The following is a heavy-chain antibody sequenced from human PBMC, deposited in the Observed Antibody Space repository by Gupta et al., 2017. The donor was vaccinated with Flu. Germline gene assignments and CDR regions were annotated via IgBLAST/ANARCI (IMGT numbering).Heavy chain of an antibody. CDR2: MNPNSGNT. Sequence: QVQLVQSGAEVKKPGASVTVSCKASGYTFTSYDINWVRQATGQGLEWMGWMNPNSGNTGYAQKFQGRVTMTRNTSITTAYMELSSLTSEDTAVYYCATRTGSSRSLGYWGQGTLVTVSS. CDR1: GYTFTSYD. CDR3: ATRTGSSRSLGY. J-gene: IGHJ4*02. V-gene: IGHV1-8*01. D-gene: IGHD6-13*01.